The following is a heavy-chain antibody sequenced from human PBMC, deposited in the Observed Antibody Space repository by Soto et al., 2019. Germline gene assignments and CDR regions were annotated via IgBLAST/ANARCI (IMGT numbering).Heavy chain of an antibody. J-gene: IGHJ4*02. CDR1: GFTFSDYG. D-gene: IGHD6-13*01. CDR3: ARDIRISISWFYIDY. CDR2: IWYDGKKK. V-gene: IGHV3-33*01. Sequence: GGSLRLSCAASGFTFSDYGMHWVRQAPGKGLEWVAVIWYDGKKKYYGDAVKGRFTISRDNSKNTLFLQMNSLSAEDTAVYYCARDIRISISWFYIDYWGQGTPVTVSS.